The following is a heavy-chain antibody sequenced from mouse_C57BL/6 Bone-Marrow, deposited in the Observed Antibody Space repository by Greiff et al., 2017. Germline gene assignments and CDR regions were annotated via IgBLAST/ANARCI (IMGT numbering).Heavy chain of an antibody. CDR2: IWTGGGT. J-gene: IGHJ4*01. V-gene: IGHV2-9-1*01. Sequence: VMLVESGPGLVAPSQSLSITCTVSGFSFTSYAISWVRQPPGKGLEWLGVIWTGGGTNYNSALKSRLSISKDNSKSQVFLKMNNLQTDDSARYYCARNLGLLLRPYYYAMDYWGQGTSVTVSS. CDR3: ARNLGLLLRPYYYAMDY. CDR1: GFSFTSYA. D-gene: IGHD1-1*01.